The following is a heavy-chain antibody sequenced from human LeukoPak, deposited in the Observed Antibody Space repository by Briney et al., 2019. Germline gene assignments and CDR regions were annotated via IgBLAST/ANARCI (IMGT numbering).Heavy chain of an antibody. J-gene: IGHJ4*02. Sequence: SETLSLTCAVYGGSFSGYYWSWIRQPPGKGLEWIGEINHSGSTNYNPSLKSRVTISVDTSMNQFSLKLSSVTAADTAVYYCARGPHQYCSGGSCYQFDYWGQGTLVTVSS. CDR3: ARGPHQYCSGGSCYQFDY. CDR1: GGSFSGYY. D-gene: IGHD2-15*01. V-gene: IGHV4-34*01. CDR2: INHSGST.